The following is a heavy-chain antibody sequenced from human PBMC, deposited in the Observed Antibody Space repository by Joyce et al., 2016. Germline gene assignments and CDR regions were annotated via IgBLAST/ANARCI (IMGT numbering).Heavy chain of an antibody. CDR1: GFTFSGYS. D-gene: IGHD2-8*01. V-gene: IGHV3-21*01. CDR2: LSSSSSYI. Sequence: EVQLVESGGGLVKPGGSLRLSGAASGFTFSGYSMSWVRQAPGKGLEWVSALSSSSSYIKYTDSVKGRFTISRDNAKNSLYLQMNSLRVEDTAVYYCARSSYTNGIFDYWGQGTLVTVSS. CDR3: ARSSYTNGIFDY. J-gene: IGHJ4*02.